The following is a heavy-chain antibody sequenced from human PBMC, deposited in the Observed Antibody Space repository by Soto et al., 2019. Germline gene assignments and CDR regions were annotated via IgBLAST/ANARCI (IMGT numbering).Heavy chain of an antibody. CDR2: IWYDGSNK. D-gene: IGHD5-12*01. CDR3: ASEEPSGYLYYFDY. J-gene: IGHJ4*02. CDR1: GFTFSSYG. Sequence: GGSLRLSCAASGFTFSSYGMHWVRQAPGKGLEWVAVIWYDGSNKYYADSVKGRFTISRDNSKNTLYLQMNSLRAEDTAVYYCASEEPSGYLYYFDYWGQGTLVTVSS. V-gene: IGHV3-33*01.